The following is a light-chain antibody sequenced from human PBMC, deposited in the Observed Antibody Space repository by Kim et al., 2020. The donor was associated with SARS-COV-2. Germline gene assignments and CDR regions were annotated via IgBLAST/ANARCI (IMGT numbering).Light chain of an antibody. J-gene: IGKJ2*01. Sequence: LAPGERAAVACRASESVSSDLAWYQQKPGQAPRRLIYDASNRATGSPARFSGRGSGTDVALTISSLEPEDLAVYYCQQRSNWPPAFGRGTELEI. CDR3: QQRSNWPPA. V-gene: IGKV3-11*01. CDR2: DAS. CDR1: ESVSSD.